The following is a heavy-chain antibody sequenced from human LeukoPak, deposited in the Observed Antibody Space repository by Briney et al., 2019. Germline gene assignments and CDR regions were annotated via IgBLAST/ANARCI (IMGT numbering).Heavy chain of an antibody. J-gene: IGHJ4*02. CDR1: GFTFSNAW. CDR2: IKSKTDGGTT. Sequence: GGSLRLSCAASGFTFSNAWMSWVRQAPGKGLEWVGRIKSKTDGGTTDYAAPVKGRFTISRDDSKNTLYLQMNSLKTEDTAVYYCTTGPGAYSGYVNWGQGTLVTVSS. D-gene: IGHD5-12*01. CDR3: TTGPGAYSGYVN. V-gene: IGHV3-15*01.